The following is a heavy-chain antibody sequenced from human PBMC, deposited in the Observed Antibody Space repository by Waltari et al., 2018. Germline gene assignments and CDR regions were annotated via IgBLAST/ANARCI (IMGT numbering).Heavy chain of an antibody. CDR3: AKDLPATVKADY. V-gene: IGHV3-23*01. CDR1: GFTFSSYA. J-gene: IGHJ4*02. D-gene: IGHD4-4*01. CDR2: IRGSGGST. Sequence: EVQLLESGGGLVQPGGSLRLSCVTSGFTFSSYAMSWVRQAPGKGLGWVSAIRGSGGSTYYADSVKGRFTISRDNSKNTLHLQMNSLRAEDTAKYYCAKDLPATVKADYWGQGTLVTVSS.